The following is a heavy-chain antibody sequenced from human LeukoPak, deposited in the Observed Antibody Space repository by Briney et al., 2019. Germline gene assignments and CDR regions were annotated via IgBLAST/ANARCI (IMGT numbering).Heavy chain of an antibody. CDR1: GGSFSGYY. V-gene: IGHV4-59*01. J-gene: IGHJ4*02. D-gene: IGHD3-10*01. CDR3: VRDRELNY. Sequence: KPSETLSLTCDVYGGSFSGYYWSWIRQPPGKGLEWIGYIYNSGSTNYNPSLKSRVTISVDTSKNQFSLNLGSVTAADTAVYYCVRDRELNYWGQGTLVTVSS. CDR2: IYNSGST.